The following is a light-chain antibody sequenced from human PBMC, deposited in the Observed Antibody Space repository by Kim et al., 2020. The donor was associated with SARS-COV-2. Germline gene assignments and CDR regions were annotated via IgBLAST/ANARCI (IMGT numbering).Light chain of an antibody. V-gene: IGLV2-14*03. Sequence: GQSITISCTGTSSDVGGYNYVPWYQQPPGKAPKLMIYDVSNRPSGVSNRFSGSKSGNTASLTISGLQAEDEADYYCSSYTSSSTRVFGGGTQLTVL. CDR3: SSYTSSSTRV. J-gene: IGLJ3*02. CDR1: SSDVGGYNY. CDR2: DVS.